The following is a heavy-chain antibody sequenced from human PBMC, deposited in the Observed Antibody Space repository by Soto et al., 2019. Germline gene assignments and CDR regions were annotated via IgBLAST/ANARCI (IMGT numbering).Heavy chain of an antibody. CDR1: GFSLSTSGVG. CDR3: VRLLWFGELT. V-gene: IGHV2-5*02. J-gene: IGHJ4*02. CDR2: IYWDGDN. Sequence: QITLKESGPTLVKPTQTLTLTCTISGFSLSTSGVGVGWIRQPPGKALDWLALIYWDGDNRYSPSLKGRLTNTKDTSKNQVDLTMTNMDPVDTATYYSVRLLWFGELTWGQGTLVTVSS. D-gene: IGHD3-10*01.